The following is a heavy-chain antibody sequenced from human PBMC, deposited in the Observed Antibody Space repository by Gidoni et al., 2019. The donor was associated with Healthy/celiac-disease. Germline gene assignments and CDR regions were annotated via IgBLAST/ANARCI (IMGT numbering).Heavy chain of an antibody. D-gene: IGHD5-18*01. CDR2: INHSGST. Sequence: QVHLQQWGAGLLTPSETLSLTCAVYGGSFSGYYWSWIRQPPGKGLEGIGEINHSGSTNDNPSLKSRVTISVDTSKNQFSLKLSSVTAADTAVYYCARVDTAMADVWGQGTTGTVSS. CDR3: ARVDTAMADV. J-gene: IGHJ6*02. CDR1: GGSFSGYY. V-gene: IGHV4-34*01.